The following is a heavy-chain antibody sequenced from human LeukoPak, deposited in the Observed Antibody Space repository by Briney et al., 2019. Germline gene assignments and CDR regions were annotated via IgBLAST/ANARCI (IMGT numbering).Heavy chain of an antibody. J-gene: IGHJ4*02. D-gene: IGHD5-12*01. CDR1: GGSISSSSDY. V-gene: IGHV4-39*07. CDR3: ARDWNQDPRATIYFDY. Sequence: SETLSLTCTVSGGSISSSSDYWGWIRQTPGKGLEWIGSIYYSGSTYYNPSLKSRVTISVDTSKNQISLKLSSMTAADTAVYYCARDWNQDPRATIYFDYWGQGTLVTVSS. CDR2: IYYSGST.